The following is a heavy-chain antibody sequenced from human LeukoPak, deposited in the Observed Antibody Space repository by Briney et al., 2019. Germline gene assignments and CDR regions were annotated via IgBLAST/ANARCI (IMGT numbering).Heavy chain of an antibody. CDR1: GYTFTGYY. V-gene: IGHV1-69*13. CDR3: ASCSNTCYAVDYYYHGMDV. J-gene: IGHJ6*02. CDR2: IIPIFGTA. Sequence: SVKVSCKASGYTFTGYYMHWVRQAPGQGLEWMGGIIPIFGTANYAQKFQGRVTITADESTSTAYMELSSLRSEDTAMYYCASCSNTCYAVDYYYHGMDVWGQGTTVTVSS. D-gene: IGHD2-2*01.